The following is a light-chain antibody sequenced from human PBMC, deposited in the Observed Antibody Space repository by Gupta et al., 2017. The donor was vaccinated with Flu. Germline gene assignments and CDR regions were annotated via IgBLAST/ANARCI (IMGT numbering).Light chain of an antibody. CDR1: QSVSNN. Sequence: EIVMTQSPATLSVSPGERATLSCRASQSVSNNLAWYQHKPGQGPRLLIYCASTRADGIPDRFSGSGSGTEFTLTITSLQPEDFAVYYCQHYNNWPQAFGHGTKVDMK. V-gene: IGKV3-15*01. CDR2: CAS. CDR3: QHYNNWPQA. J-gene: IGKJ3*01.